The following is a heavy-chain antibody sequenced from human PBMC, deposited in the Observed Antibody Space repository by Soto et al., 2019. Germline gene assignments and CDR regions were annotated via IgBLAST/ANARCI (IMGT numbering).Heavy chain of an antibody. CDR2: IIPIFGTA. CDR3: ARIPLNGVVAPAAAIMYGMDG. CDR1: GGTFSSYA. D-gene: IGHD2-2*01. Sequence: QVQLVQSGAEVKKPGSSVKVSCKASGGTFSSYAISWVRQAPGQGLEWMGGIIPIFGTANYAQKFQGRVTPTANEYTITAYMDLSSLRSEATAVYYCARIPLNGVVAPAAAIMYGMDGWGQGTTVTVSS. J-gene: IGHJ6*02. V-gene: IGHV1-69*01.